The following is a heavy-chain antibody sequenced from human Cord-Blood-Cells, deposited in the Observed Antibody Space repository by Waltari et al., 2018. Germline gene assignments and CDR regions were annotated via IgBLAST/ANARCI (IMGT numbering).Heavy chain of an antibody. CDR3: ARATLRGSGSSWYFDL. V-gene: IGHV1-2*04. CDR1: GYTFTGYY. Sequence: QVQLVQSGAEVKKPGASVKVSCKASGYTFTGYYMHWVRQAPGQGLEWMGWINPNSGGTHYAQKFQGWVTMTRDTSISTAYMELSRLRSDDTAVYYCARATLRGSGSSWYFDLWGRGTLVTVSS. CDR2: INPNSGGT. D-gene: IGHD3-10*01. J-gene: IGHJ2*01.